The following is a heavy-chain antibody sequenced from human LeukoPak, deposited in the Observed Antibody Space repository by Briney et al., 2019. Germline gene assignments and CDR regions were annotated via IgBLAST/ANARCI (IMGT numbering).Heavy chain of an antibody. CDR2: INPNSGGT. D-gene: IGHD6-13*01. V-gene: IGHV1-2*02. J-gene: IGHJ5*02. Sequence: ASVKVSCKASGYTFTGYYMHWVRQAPGQGLEWMGWINPNSGGTNYAQKFQGRVTMTRDTSISTAYMELSRLRSDDTAVYYCARVLAAEGWFDPWGQGTLVTVSP. CDR1: GYTFTGYY. CDR3: ARVLAAEGWFDP.